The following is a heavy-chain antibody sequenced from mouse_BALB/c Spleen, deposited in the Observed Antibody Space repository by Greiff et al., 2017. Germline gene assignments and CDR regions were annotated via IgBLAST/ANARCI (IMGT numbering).Heavy chain of an antibody. CDR1: GFSLTGYG. V-gene: IGHV2-6-7*01. Sequence: VQLVESGPGLVAPSQSLSITCTVSGFSLTGYGVNWVRQPPGKGLEWLGMIWGEGSTDYNSALKSRLSISKDNSKSQVFLKMNSLQTDDTARYYCAREAIYYGNYVPFAYWGQGTLVTVSA. J-gene: IGHJ3*01. CDR3: AREAIYYGNYVPFAY. CDR2: IWGEGST. D-gene: IGHD2-1*01.